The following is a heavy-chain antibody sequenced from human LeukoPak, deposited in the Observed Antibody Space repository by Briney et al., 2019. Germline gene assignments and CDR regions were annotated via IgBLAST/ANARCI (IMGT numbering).Heavy chain of an antibody. Sequence: ASVKVSCKASGYTFTSYYMHWVRQAPGQGLEWMGIINPSGGSTSYAQKFQGRVTMTRDMSTSTVYMELSSLRSEDTAVYYCARRHCTDGVCYDSKYYYYMDVWGKGTTVTVSS. V-gene: IGHV1-46*01. D-gene: IGHD2-8*01. CDR3: ARRHCTDGVCYDSKYYYYMDV. J-gene: IGHJ6*03. CDR1: GYTFTSYY. CDR2: INPSGGST.